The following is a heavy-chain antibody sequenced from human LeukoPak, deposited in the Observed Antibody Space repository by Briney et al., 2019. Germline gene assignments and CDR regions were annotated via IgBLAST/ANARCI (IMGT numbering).Heavy chain of an antibody. Sequence: PGGSLRLSCAASGFTVNNAWMSWVRQAPGKGLEWVGRIKSRDDGGTTENAAPVKGRFTISRDDSKNTLYLQMNSLRAEDTAVYYCARRQQVDYWGQGTLVTVSS. CDR1: GFTVNNAW. V-gene: IGHV3-15*01. CDR3: ARRQQVDY. CDR2: IKSRDDGGTT. D-gene: IGHD1-1*01. J-gene: IGHJ4*02.